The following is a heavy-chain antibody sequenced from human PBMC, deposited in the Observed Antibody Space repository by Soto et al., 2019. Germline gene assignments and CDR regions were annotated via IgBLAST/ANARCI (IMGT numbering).Heavy chain of an antibody. CDR3: ARGDCGGDCYLLDY. V-gene: IGHV4-31*02. Sequence: SANQALTGTVSGGSISSGGYYWGWIRQHPGKGLEWIWYIEYSGSTYYNPSLKSRVNISVDTSKNQFSLKLSSVTAADTAVYYCARGDCGGDCYLLDYWGQGTLVTVSS. CDR1: GGSISSGGYY. J-gene: IGHJ4*02. CDR2: IEYSGST. D-gene: IGHD2-21*02.